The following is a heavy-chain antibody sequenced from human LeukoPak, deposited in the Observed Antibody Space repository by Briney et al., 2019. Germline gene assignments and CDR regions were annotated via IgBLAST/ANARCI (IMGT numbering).Heavy chain of an antibody. D-gene: IGHD5-18*01. CDR2: INPNSGGT. Sequence: ASVKVSCKASGYTFTGYYMHWVRQAPGQGLGWMGRINPNSGGTNYAQKFQGRVTMTRDTSISTAYMELSRLRSDDTAVYYCARERGYSYGILDYWGQGTLVTVSS. V-gene: IGHV1-2*06. CDR3: ARERGYSYGILDY. CDR1: GYTFTGYY. J-gene: IGHJ4*02.